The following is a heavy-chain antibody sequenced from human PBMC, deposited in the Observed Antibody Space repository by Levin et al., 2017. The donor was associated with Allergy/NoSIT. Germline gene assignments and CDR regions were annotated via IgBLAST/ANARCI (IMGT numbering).Heavy chain of an antibody. D-gene: IGHD1-1*01. J-gene: IGHJ4*02. Sequence: SQTLSLTCAVYGGSFSGYYWSWIRQPPGKGLEWIGEINHSGSTNYNPSLKSRVTISVDTSKNQFSLKLSSVTAADTAVYYCARAQLRPFDYWGQGTLVTVSS. CDR3: ARAQLRPFDY. CDR1: GGSFSGYY. CDR2: INHSGST. V-gene: IGHV4-34*01.